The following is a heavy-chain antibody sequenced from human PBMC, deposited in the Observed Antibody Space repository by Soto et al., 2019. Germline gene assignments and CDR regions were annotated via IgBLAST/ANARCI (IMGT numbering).Heavy chain of an antibody. J-gene: IGHJ6*02. Sequence: VGSLRLSCAASGFTFSSYEMNWVRQAPVKGLEWVSYISSSGSTIYYADSVKVRFTISRDNAKNSLYLQMNSLRAEDTAVYYCARDGYNNGYGYYGMDVWGQGTTVTVSS. D-gene: IGHD5-18*01. CDR1: GFTFSSYE. CDR2: ISSSGSTI. CDR3: ARDGYNNGYGYYGMDV. V-gene: IGHV3-48*03.